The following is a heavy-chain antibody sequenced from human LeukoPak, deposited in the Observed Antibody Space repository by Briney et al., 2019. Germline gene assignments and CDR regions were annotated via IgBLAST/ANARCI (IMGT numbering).Heavy chain of an antibody. J-gene: IGHJ4*02. CDR3: ARDHDSGSYYGY. D-gene: IGHD1-26*01. V-gene: IGHV3-21*01. CDR1: GFAFSSYS. Sequence: GGSLRLSCAASGFAFSSYSMNWVRQAPGKGLEWVSSISSSSSYIYYADSVKGRFTISRDNAKNSLYLQMHSLRAEDTAVYSCARDHDSGSYYGYWGQGTLVTVSS. CDR2: ISSSSSYI.